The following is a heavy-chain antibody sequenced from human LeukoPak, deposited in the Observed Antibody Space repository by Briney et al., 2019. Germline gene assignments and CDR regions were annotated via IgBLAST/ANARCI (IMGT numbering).Heavy chain of an antibody. CDR3: ARGAEYYAIWRGYAGYSDY. J-gene: IGHJ4*02. CDR1: GYSISNGYY. CDR2: IYHRGST. Sequence: SETLSLTCTVSGYSISNGYYWGWIRQPPGKGLEWVGSIYHRGSTYYSPSLTSRVTISLDRSKKKFSLKLTSVTAADTAVYFCARGAEYYAIWRGYAGYSDYWGQGISVTVSS. V-gene: IGHV4-38-2*02. D-gene: IGHD3-3*01.